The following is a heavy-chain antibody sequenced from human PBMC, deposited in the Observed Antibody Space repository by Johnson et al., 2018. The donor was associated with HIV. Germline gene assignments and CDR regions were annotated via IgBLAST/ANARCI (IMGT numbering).Heavy chain of an antibody. Sequence: QVQLVESGGGLVRPGESLRLSCVASGFTFSDSYMNWVRQAPGKGLEWVSGITWNSGKIDYSASVKGRFTISRDDSKNTLYLQMNSLKTVATALYFCARGSRYCSGGSCPEAFDICGQGTMVTVSS. CDR3: ARGSRYCSGGSCPEAFDI. V-gene: IGHV3-11*05. D-gene: IGHD2-15*01. CDR2: ITWNSGKI. CDR1: GFTFSDSY. J-gene: IGHJ3*02.